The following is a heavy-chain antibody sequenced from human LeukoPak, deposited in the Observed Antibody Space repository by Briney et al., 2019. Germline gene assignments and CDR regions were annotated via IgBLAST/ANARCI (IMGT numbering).Heavy chain of an antibody. D-gene: IGHD6-19*01. V-gene: IGHV1-2*04. CDR1: GYTFTGYY. J-gene: IGHJ4*02. Sequence: ASVKASCKASGYTFTGYYMHWVRQAPGQGLEWMGWVNPNSGGTNYAQKFQGWVTMTRDTSISTAYMELSRLRSDDTAVYYCARGGLDTPIPFDYWGQGTLVTVSS. CDR3: ARGGLDTPIPFDY. CDR2: VNPNSGGT.